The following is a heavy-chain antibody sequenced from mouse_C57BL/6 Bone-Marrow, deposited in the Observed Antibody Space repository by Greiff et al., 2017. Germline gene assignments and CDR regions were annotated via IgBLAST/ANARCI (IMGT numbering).Heavy chain of an antibody. CDR3: ARLFQFAY. Sequence: EVTLVESGGDLVKPGGSLKLSCAASGFTFSGYGMSWVRQTPDKRLEWVATISSGGSYTYYPDSVKGRFTIARDNAKNTLYLQMSSLKSEDTAMYYCARLFQFAYWGQGTLVTVSA. V-gene: IGHV5-6*02. CDR1: GFTFSGYG. J-gene: IGHJ3*01. CDR2: ISSGGSYT.